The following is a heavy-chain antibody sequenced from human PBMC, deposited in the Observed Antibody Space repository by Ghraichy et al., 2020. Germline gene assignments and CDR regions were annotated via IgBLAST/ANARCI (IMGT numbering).Heavy chain of an antibody. J-gene: IGHJ5*02. CDR2: ISYDGSNK. CDR3: AKSGTYYYGSGGFDP. CDR1: GFTFSSYG. D-gene: IGHD3-10*01. Sequence: GGSLRLSCAASGFTFSSYGMHWVRQAPGKGLEWVAVISYDGSNKYYADSVKGRFTISRDNSKNTLYLQMNSLRAEDTAVYYCAKSGTYYYGSGGFDPWGQGTLVTVSS. V-gene: IGHV3-30*18.